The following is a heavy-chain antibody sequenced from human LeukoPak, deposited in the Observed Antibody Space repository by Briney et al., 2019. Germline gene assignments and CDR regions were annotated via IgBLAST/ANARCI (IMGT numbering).Heavy chain of an antibody. D-gene: IGHD3-3*01. J-gene: IGHJ3*02. Sequence: SETLSLTCTVSGGSISSSSYYWGWIRQPPGKGLEWIGSIYYSGSTYYNPSLKSRVTVSVDTSKNQFSLKLSSVTAADTAVYYCASQYHDFWSGGNAFDIWGQGTMVTVSS. CDR3: ASQYHDFWSGGNAFDI. V-gene: IGHV4-39*01. CDR1: GGSISSSSYY. CDR2: IYYSGST.